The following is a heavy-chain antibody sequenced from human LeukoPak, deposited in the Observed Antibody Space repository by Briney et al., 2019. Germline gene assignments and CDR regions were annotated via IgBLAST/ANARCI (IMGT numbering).Heavy chain of an antibody. CDR1: GFTFRNYG. CDR3: AKDLAPLRRDGYNWGFDF. Sequence: PGGSLRLSCAASGFTFRNYGMSWVRQAPGKGLEWVSAISGSSGSTYYADSVKGRFTISRDNSKNTLSLQMNSLRAEDTAVYYCAKDLAPLRRDGYNWGFDFWGRGTLVTVSS. J-gene: IGHJ4*02. V-gene: IGHV3-23*01. D-gene: IGHD5-24*01. CDR2: ISGSSGST.